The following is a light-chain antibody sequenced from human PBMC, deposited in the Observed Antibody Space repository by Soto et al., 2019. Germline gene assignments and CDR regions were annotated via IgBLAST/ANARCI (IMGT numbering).Light chain of an antibody. CDR1: QTINNRY. CDR2: GAS. V-gene: IGKV3-15*01. Sequence: EIVLTQSPGTLSLSPGERAILSCRASQTINNRYLAWYQQTPGRAPSLLIYGASTRATGIPARFSGSGSGTEFTLTISSLQSEDFAVYYCQQYNNWPPYTFGQGTKLEIK. J-gene: IGKJ2*01. CDR3: QQYNNWPPYT.